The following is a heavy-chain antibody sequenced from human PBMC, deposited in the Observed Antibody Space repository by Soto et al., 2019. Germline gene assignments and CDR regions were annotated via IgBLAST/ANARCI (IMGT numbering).Heavy chain of an antibody. CDR2: ISGSGGST. D-gene: IGHD2-21*01. V-gene: IGHV3-23*01. CDR3: AKLPGTYCGGDCLPDY. CDR1: GFTFSSYA. J-gene: IGHJ4*02. Sequence: EVQLLESGGGLVQPGGSLRLSCAASGFTFSSYAMSWVRQAPGKGLEWVSAISGSGGSTYYADSVKGRFTISRDNSKNTLYLQMNSLRAEDTAVYYCAKLPGTYCGGDCLPDYWGQGTLVTVSS.